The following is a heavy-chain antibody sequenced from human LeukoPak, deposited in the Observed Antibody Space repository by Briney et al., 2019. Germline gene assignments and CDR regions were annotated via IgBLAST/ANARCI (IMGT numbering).Heavy chain of an antibody. Sequence: ASVRVSCKASRSTFKTYDIIWVRQASGQGLEWMGWMNPKSGDTVCAETFQARVTMTRNISMHTAYMELSNLKSEDTAIYYCARGVLGYYYYYMDLWGEGTTVTVSS. CDR2: MNPKSGDT. CDR3: ARGVLGYYYYYMDL. CDR1: RSTFKTYD. V-gene: IGHV1-8*01. J-gene: IGHJ6*03. D-gene: IGHD2-8*02.